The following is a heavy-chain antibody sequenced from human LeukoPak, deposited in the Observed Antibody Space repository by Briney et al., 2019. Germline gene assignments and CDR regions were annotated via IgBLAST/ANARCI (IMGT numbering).Heavy chain of an antibody. CDR2: INPNSGGT. V-gene: IGHV1-2*02. CDR1: GYPFSRYL. CDR3: ARDPLDYDFWSGYNWFDP. D-gene: IGHD3-3*01. J-gene: IGHJ5*02. Sequence: ASVRVSCKTSGYPFSRYLISWVRQAPGQGLEWMGWINPNSGGTNYAQKFQGRVTMTRDTSISTAYMELSRLRSDDTAVYYCARDPLDYDFWSGYNWFDPWGQGTLVTVSS.